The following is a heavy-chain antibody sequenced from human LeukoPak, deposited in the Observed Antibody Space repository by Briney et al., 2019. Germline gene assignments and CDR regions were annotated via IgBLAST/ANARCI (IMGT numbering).Heavy chain of an antibody. D-gene: IGHD2-2*01. V-gene: IGHV3-30*03. CDR1: GFTFSSYS. Sequence: PGGSLRLSCAASGFTFSSYSMNWVRQAPGKGLEWVAVISYDGSNKYYADSVKGRFTISRDNSKNTLYLQMNSLRAEDTAVYYCARDFGSTSSGDIDYWGQGTLVTVSS. CDR2: ISYDGSNK. J-gene: IGHJ4*02. CDR3: ARDFGSTSSGDIDY.